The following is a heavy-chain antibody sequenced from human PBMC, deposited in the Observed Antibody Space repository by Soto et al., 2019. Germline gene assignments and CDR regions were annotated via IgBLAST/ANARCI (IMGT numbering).Heavy chain of an antibody. CDR3: TRDGAGAYGLGWFDP. CDR2: IYHSGST. CDR1: GDSISCGGYY. J-gene: IGHJ5*02. D-gene: IGHD2-21*01. Sequence: QVQLQESGPGLVKPSQTLSLTCTVTGDSISCGGYYWNWIRQHPRKGLEWIGYIYHSGSTNYNPSHKGRVTISVDTSKDQLSLELSSVTAADTAIYYCTRDGAGAYGLGWFDPWGQGILVTVSS. V-gene: IGHV4-31*03.